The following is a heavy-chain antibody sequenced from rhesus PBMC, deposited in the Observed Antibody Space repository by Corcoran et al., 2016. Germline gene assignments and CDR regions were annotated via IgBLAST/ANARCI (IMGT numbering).Heavy chain of an antibody. D-gene: IGHD1-38*01. CDR3: AKRASPTYWYFDL. CDR1: GYSFTSYW. V-gene: IGHV5-2*01. Sequence: VQLVQSGAAVKRPGESLKISCKTSGYSFTSYWVIWVRQLPGKGLEGVGAIDPRDSHNQDSPVFQGQVTISAGRSTSTASLHWSSLNASDSATYYCAKRASPTYWYFDLWGPGTPITISS. J-gene: IGHJ2*01. CDR2: IDPRDSHN.